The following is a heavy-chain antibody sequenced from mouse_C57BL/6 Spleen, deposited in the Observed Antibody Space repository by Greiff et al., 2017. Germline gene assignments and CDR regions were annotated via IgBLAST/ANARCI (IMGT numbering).Heavy chain of an antibody. CDR1: GYTFTDYE. J-gene: IGHJ4*01. V-gene: IGHV1-15*01. D-gene: IGHD2-5*01. CDR3: TSCSNYVPLAMDY. Sequence: VQGVESGAELLRPGASVTLSCKASGYTFTDYEMHWVKQTTVHGLEWIGAIDPETGGTAYNQKFKGKAILTADKSSSTAYMELRSLTSEDSAVYYCTSCSNYVPLAMDYWGQGTSVTVSS. CDR2: IDPETGGT.